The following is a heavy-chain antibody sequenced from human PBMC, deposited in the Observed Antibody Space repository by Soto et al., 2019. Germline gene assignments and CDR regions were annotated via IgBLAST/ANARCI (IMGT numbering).Heavy chain of an antibody. CDR3: ARSARYCTNGVCYTVYGMDV. D-gene: IGHD2-8*01. V-gene: IGHV3-53*01. CDR2: IYSGGST. J-gene: IGHJ6*02. Sequence: GGSLRLSCAASGFTVSSNYMSWVRQAPGKGLEWVSVIYSGGSTYYADSVKGRFTISRDNSKNTLYLQMNSLRAEDTAVYYCARSARYCTNGVCYTVYGMDVWGQGTTVTVSS. CDR1: GFTVSSNY.